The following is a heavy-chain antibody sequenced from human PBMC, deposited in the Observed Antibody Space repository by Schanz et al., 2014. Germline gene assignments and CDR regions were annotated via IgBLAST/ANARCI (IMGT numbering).Heavy chain of an antibody. CDR1: GYTFTRSG. V-gene: IGHV1-18*01. CDR3: ARDRDQWDGNFCDF. J-gene: IGHJ4*02. CDR2: IGGSDGNT. Sequence: QVQLVQSGGEVKTPGASVKVSCKASGYTFTRSGISWVRQAPGQGLEWTGWIGGSDGNTNFAQKFQGRVTMTTDTSTSTVYMELRSLTSDDSAVYYCARDRDQWDGNFCDFWGQGTLVTVSS. D-gene: IGHD1-26*01.